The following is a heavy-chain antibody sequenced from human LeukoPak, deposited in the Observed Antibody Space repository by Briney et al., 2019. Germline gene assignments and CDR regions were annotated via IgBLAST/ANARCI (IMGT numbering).Heavy chain of an antibody. V-gene: IGHV1-69*05. Sequence: ASVKVSCKASGGTFSTYAISWVRQAPGQGLEWMGVIIPIFGTANYAQKFQGRVTITTDESTSTAYMELSSLRSEDTAVYYCARGRRSEYYDFWSGPYNWFDPWGQGTLVTVSS. J-gene: IGHJ5*02. CDR2: IIPIFGTA. CDR3: ARGRRSEYYDFWSGPYNWFDP. CDR1: GGTFSTYA. D-gene: IGHD3-3*01.